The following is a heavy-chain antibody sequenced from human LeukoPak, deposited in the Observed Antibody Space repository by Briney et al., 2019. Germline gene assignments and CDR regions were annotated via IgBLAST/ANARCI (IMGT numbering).Heavy chain of an antibody. D-gene: IGHD4-23*01. CDR2: IEQDGSEK. CDR3: VKDQGDDGNPGR. CDR1: GFTSSSYW. J-gene: IGHJ4*02. Sequence: GGSLRLSCAVYGFTSSSYWMSWVRQAPGKGLEWVANIEQDGSEKYSVDSVKGRFTISRDNAKNSLYLQMNSLRAEDTAVYYCVKDQGDDGNPGRWGQGTLVTVSS. V-gene: IGHV3-7*01.